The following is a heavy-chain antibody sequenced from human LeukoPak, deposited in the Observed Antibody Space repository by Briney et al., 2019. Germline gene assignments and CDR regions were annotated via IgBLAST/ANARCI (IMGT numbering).Heavy chain of an antibody. CDR2: IYYSGST. V-gene: IGHV4-39*01. J-gene: IGHJ5*02. D-gene: IGHD6-6*01. CDR3: ARHTPYSSSSGNWFDP. Sequence: SETLSLTCTVSGGSISSSSYYWGWIRQPPGKGLEWIGSIYYSGSTYYNPSLKSRVTISVDTSKNQFSLKLSSVTAADTAVYYCARHTPYSSSSGNWFDPWGQGTLVTVSS. CDR1: GGSISSSSYY.